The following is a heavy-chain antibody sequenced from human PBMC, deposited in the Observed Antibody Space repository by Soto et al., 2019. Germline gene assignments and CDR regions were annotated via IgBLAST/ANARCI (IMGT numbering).Heavy chain of an antibody. Sequence: ASVKVSCKASGYTFTSYDINWVRQATGQGLEWMGWMNPNSGNTGYAQKFQGRVTMTRNTSISTAYMELSSLSSEDPAVYSCARACQGRAIAARCFDYWGQGTLVTDSS. J-gene: IGHJ4*02. CDR3: ARACQGRAIAARCFDY. CDR1: GYTFTSYD. CDR2: MNPNSGNT. V-gene: IGHV1-8*01. D-gene: IGHD6-6*01.